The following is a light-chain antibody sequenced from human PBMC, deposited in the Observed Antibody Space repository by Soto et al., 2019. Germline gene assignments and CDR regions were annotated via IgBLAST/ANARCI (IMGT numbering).Light chain of an antibody. Sequence: DIQMTQSPSSLSASVGDRVTITCQASQDISNYLNWYQQKPGKAPKLLIYDASNLETGVPSRFSGSGSGTDFTFTISSLQPEDIATYYCQQYDNPLTFVGGTKVEIK. CDR1: QDISNY. CDR2: DAS. CDR3: QQYDNPLT. V-gene: IGKV1-33*01. J-gene: IGKJ4*01.